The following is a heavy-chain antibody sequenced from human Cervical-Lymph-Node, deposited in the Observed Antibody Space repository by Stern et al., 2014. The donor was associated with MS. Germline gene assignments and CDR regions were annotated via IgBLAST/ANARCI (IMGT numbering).Heavy chain of an antibody. CDR1: GFTFSAYW. CDR2: INGDESST. V-gene: IGHV3-74*01. J-gene: IGHJ4*02. CDR3: ARGRGFFDY. Sequence: EVQLVESGGGLVQPGGSLRLSCAASGFTFSAYWMHWVRQAPGKGLMWVSRINGDESSTNYADSVKGRFIISRDNAKNTLYLQINSLRAEDTAVYYCARGRGFFDYWGQGTLVTVSS.